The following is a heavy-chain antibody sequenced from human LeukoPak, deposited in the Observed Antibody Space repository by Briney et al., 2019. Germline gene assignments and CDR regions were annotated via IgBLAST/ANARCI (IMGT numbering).Heavy chain of an antibody. V-gene: IGHV1-18*01. CDR1: GYTFTSYG. D-gene: IGHD6-19*01. Sequence: ASVKVSCKASGYTFTSYGISWVRQAPGQGLEWMGWISAYNGNTNYAQKLQGRVTMTTDTSTSTAHMELRSLRSDDTAVYYCARDSVADTFQEYYYYYYGMDVWGQGTTVTVSS. CDR3: ARDSVADTFQEYYYYYYGMDV. J-gene: IGHJ6*02. CDR2: ISAYNGNT.